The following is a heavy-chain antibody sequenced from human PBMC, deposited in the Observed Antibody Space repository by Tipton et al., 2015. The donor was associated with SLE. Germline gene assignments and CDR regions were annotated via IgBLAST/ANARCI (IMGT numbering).Heavy chain of an antibody. D-gene: IGHD1-7*01. CDR2: IHDGGSS. V-gene: IGHV4-34*01. CDR3: AGGELYSGASLYYFEY. J-gene: IGHJ4*02. CDR1: GESSSGYF. Sequence: TLSLTCAVYGESSSGYFWSWIRQSAGKGLEWIGDIHDGGSSYYNPSLKSRLTMSVDTSKNQFSLKLTSVTAADTAVYYCAGGELYSGASLYYFEYWGQGTLVTVSS.